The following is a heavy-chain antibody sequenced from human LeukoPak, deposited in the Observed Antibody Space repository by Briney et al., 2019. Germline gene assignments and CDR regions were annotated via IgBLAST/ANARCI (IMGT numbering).Heavy chain of an antibody. CDR1: GITLSNYG. J-gene: IGHJ4*02. Sequence: GGSLRLSCAVSGITLSNYGMTWVRQAPGKRLEWVAGISGSGGSTNYADSVKGRFTISRDNPKNTLYLQMNSLRAEDTAVYFCAKRGLVIRVILVGFHKEAYYFDSWGQGALVTVSS. CDR3: AKRGLVIRVILVGFHKEAYYFDS. V-gene: IGHV3-23*01. D-gene: IGHD3-22*01. CDR2: ISGSGGST.